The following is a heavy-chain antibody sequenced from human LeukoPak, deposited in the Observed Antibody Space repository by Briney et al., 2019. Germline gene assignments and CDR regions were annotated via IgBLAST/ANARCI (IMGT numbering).Heavy chain of an antibody. D-gene: IGHD1-26*01. Sequence: GASVTVSCTASRYTFTDYYIHWVRQAPGQGREWLGWINPNSGGTHYAQKFQDRVTMTRDTSISTAYMEVSRLGSDDTAVYYCATMGATDFDHWGQGTLVTVSS. CDR3: ATMGATDFDH. CDR2: INPNSGGT. J-gene: IGHJ4*02. V-gene: IGHV1-2*02. CDR1: RYTFTDYY.